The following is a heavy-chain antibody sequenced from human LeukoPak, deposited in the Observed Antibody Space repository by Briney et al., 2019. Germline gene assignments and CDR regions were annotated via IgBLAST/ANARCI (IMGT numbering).Heavy chain of an antibody. D-gene: IGHD6-13*01. CDR1: GFTFSSYS. J-gene: IGHJ4*02. CDR3: ATMSSSWYYFDY. Sequence: GGSLRLSCAASGFTFSSYSMNWVRQAPGKGLEWVSSISSSSSYIYYADSVKGRFTISRDNAKNSLYLQMNSLRAEDTAVYYCATMSSSWYYFDYWAQGPLVTVSS. CDR2: ISSSSSYI. V-gene: IGHV3-21*01.